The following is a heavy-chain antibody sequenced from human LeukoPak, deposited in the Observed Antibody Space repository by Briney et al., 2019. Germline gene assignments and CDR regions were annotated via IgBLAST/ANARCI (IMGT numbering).Heavy chain of an antibody. J-gene: IGHJ1*01. CDR1: GFTFTSSA. CDR3: AADRSRDAEYFQH. Sequence: ASVTVSFTASGFTFTSSAVQWVRQARGQRLEWIGWIVVGSGNTNYAQKFQERVTITRDMSTSTAYMELSSLRSEDTAVYYCAADRSRDAEYFQHWGQGTLVTVSS. CDR2: IVVGSGNT. V-gene: IGHV1-58*01.